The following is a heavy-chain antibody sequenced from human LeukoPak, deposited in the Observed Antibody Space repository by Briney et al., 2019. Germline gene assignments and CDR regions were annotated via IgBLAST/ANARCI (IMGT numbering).Heavy chain of an antibody. CDR2: INTNTGNP. D-gene: IGHD2-8*01. CDR1: GYTFTSYG. J-gene: IGHJ4*02. Sequence: GASVKVSCKASGYTFTSYGISWVRQAPGQGLEWMGWINTNTGNPTYAQGFTGRFVFSLDTSVSTAYLQICSLKAEDTAVYYCARGGMVYALDYWGQGTLVTVSS. CDR3: ARGGMVYALDY. V-gene: IGHV7-4-1*01.